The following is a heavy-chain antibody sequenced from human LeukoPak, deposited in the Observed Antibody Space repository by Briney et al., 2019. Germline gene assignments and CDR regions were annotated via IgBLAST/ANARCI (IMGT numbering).Heavy chain of an antibody. CDR2: ISGGGGST. D-gene: IGHD6-19*01. Sequence: GGSLRLSCAASGFTFSSSAMSWVRQAPGKGLEWVSTISGGGGSTYYADSVKGRFTISRDNSKNSLYLQMNSLRAEDTAVYYCTRDDAVGGGYLDYWGQGALVTVSS. J-gene: IGHJ4*02. V-gene: IGHV3-23*01. CDR3: TRDDAVGGGYLDY. CDR1: GFTFSSSA.